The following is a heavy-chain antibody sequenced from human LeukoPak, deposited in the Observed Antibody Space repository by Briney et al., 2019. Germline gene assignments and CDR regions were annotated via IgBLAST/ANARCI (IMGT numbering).Heavy chain of an antibody. CDR3: ATSSPSDY. J-gene: IGHJ4*02. V-gene: IGHV3-21*01. CDR1: GFTFSSYG. CDR2: ISSSTSYI. Sequence: PGGSLRLSCAASGFTFSSYGMNWVRQAPGRGLEWVSSISSSTSYIYYANSVKGRFTISRDNAKNSLYLQMNSLRAEDTALYYCATSSPSDYWGQGTLVTVSS.